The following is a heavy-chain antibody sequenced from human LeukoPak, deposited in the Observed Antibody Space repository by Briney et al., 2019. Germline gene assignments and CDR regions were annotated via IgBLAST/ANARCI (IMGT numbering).Heavy chain of an antibody. CDR1: GFTFSSYA. J-gene: IGHJ3*02. Sequence: PGRSLRLSCAASGFTFSSYAMHWVRQAPGKGLEWVAVISYDGSNKYYADSVKGRLTISRDNSKNTLYLQMNRLRAEDTAVYYCARENTRRGDAFDIWGQGTMVTVSS. CDR3: ARENTRRGDAFDI. CDR2: ISYDGSNK. D-gene: IGHD2-2*02. V-gene: IGHV3-30-3*01.